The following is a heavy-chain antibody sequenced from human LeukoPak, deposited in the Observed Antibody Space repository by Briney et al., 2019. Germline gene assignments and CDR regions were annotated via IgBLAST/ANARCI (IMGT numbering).Heavy chain of an antibody. CDR3: ASLKWDIVVVPAAGAFDI. Sequence: HTLSLTCTVSGDSKSSCGDYGSSSRQPPGKGLEWIGYIYQSGSTYYDPNIKSAVTISVDSSNNKFTLKLSSVTEADRAVYYCASLKWDIVVVPAAGAFDIWGQGTMVTVSS. D-gene: IGHD2-2*01. V-gene: IGHV4-30-2*01. J-gene: IGHJ3*02. CDR2: IYQSGST. CDR1: GDSKSSCGDY.